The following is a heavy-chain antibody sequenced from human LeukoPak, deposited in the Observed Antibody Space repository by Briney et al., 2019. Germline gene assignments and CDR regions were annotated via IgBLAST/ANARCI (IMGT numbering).Heavy chain of an antibody. V-gene: IGHV1-2*02. Sequence: ASVTVSFKASGYTFTAYYIHWVRQAPGQGREWVGWINPNTGGTNYAQKFQGRVTITRDTSINTAYMDLTRLTSEDTAVYYCARGETIFGVVIIAYWGQGTLVTVSS. CDR3: ARGETIFGVVIIAY. CDR2: INPNTGGT. D-gene: IGHD3-3*01. CDR1: GYTFTAYY. J-gene: IGHJ4*02.